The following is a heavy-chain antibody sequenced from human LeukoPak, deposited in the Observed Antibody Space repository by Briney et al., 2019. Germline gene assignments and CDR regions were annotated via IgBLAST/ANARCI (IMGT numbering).Heavy chain of an antibody. CDR3: ARVNSNYYDSSGYWGFDY. Sequence: GGSLRLSCAASGFTVSSNYMSWVRQAPGKGLEWVSVIYSGGSTYYADSVKGRFTISRDNSKNTLYLQMNSLRAEDTAVYYCARVNSNYYDSSGYWGFDYWGQGTLVTVSS. J-gene: IGHJ4*02. CDR1: GFTVSSNY. D-gene: IGHD3-22*01. CDR2: IYSGGST. V-gene: IGHV3-53*01.